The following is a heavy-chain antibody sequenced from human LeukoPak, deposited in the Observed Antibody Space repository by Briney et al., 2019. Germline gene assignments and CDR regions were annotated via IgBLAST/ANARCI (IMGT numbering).Heavy chain of an antibody. CDR2: ISAYNGKT. V-gene: IGHV1-18*01. CDR1: GYTFTSYG. CDR3: ARARGYSYSALYYYEYG. Sequence: ASVKVSCKASGYTFTSYGISWVRQAPGQGLEWMGWISAYNGKTNYAQKLQGRVTITTDTSTSTAYMALRRLRSDVTAVYYCARARGYSYSALYYYEYGGGRGTVVTVSS. J-gene: IGHJ6*03. D-gene: IGHD5-18*01.